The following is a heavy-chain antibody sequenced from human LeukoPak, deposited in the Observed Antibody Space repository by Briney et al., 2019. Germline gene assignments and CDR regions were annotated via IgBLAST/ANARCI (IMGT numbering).Heavy chain of an antibody. D-gene: IGHD3-3*01. V-gene: IGHV3-30*02. CDR3: AKVGSITIFGVVMGDAFDI. CDR1: GFTFSSYG. CDR2: IRYDGSNK. J-gene: IGHJ3*02. Sequence: GGSLRLPCAASGFTFSSYGMHWVRQAPGKGLEWVAFIRYDGSNKYYADSVKGRFTISRDNSKNTLYLQMNSLRAEDTAVYYCAKVGSITIFGVVMGDAFDIWGQGTMVTVSS.